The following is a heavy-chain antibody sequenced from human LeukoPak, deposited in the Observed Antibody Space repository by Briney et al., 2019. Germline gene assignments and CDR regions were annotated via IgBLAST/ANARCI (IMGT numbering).Heavy chain of an antibody. CDR3: AAAVVTYYYYVDV. Sequence: GGSLRLSCAASGFTVSSNYMSWGRQAPGKGLEWVSIIYSSGSTYYADSVKGRFTISRDNSKNTLYLQMKSLRAEATAVYYCAAAVVTYYYYVDVWGKGTTVTVSS. CDR2: IYSSGST. CDR1: GFTVSSNY. V-gene: IGHV3-53*01. D-gene: IGHD2-2*01. J-gene: IGHJ6*03.